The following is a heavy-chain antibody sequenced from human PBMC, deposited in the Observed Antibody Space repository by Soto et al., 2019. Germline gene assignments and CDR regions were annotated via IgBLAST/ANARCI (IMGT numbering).Heavy chain of an antibody. CDR3: AREYPVHSAYFDY. Sequence: SETLSLTCTVSGASISRYYWSWIRQSPGKGLEWIGYMYYSGNANYNPSLRSRITISVDTSKNQFSLNLNSVTAADTAVYYCAREYPVHSAYFDYWGQXILVTVSS. V-gene: IGHV4-59*01. J-gene: IGHJ4*02. CDR1: GASISRYY. D-gene: IGHD1-26*01. CDR2: MYYSGNA.